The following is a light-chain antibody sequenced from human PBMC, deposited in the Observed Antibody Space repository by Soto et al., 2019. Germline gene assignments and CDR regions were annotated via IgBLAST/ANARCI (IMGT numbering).Light chain of an antibody. J-gene: IGLJ1*01. CDR3: QSYDTSLSGYV. Sequence: QSVLTQPLSVSGAPGQRVTISCSGSSSNIGAGYDVHWYQQLPGTAPKLLIYANSNRPSGVPDRFSGSKSGTSASLAITGLQAEDEADYYCQSYDTSLSGYVFGTGTKLTVL. V-gene: IGLV1-40*01. CDR1: SSNIGAGYD. CDR2: ANS.